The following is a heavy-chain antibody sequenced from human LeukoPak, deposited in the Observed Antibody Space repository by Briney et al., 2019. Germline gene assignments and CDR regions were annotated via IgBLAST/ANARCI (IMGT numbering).Heavy chain of an antibody. D-gene: IGHD3-22*01. V-gene: IGHV3-21*01. CDR2: ISSSSSYI. CDR3: ARAHSPNYYDSSGYYDY. CDR1: GFTFSSYS. J-gene: IGHJ4*02. Sequence: KPGGSLRLSCAASGFTFSSYSMNWVRQAPGKGLEWVSSISSSSSYIYYADSVKGRFTISRDNAKNSLYLQMNSLRAEDTAVYYCARAHSPNYYDSSGYYDYWGQGTLVTVSS.